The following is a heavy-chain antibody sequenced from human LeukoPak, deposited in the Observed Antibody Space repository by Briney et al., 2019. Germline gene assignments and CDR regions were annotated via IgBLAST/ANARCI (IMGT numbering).Heavy chain of an antibody. CDR1: GYTFTSYY. V-gene: IGHV1-46*01. CDR3: ARGYYDFWTRYNWFDP. D-gene: IGHD3-3*01. J-gene: IGHJ5*02. Sequence: GASVKVSCKASGYTFTSYYMHWVRQAPGQGLEWMGIINPSGGSTSYAQKFRGRVTMTRDTSTSTVYMELSSLRSEDTAVYYCARGYYDFWTRYNWFDPWGQGTLVTVSS. CDR2: INPSGGST.